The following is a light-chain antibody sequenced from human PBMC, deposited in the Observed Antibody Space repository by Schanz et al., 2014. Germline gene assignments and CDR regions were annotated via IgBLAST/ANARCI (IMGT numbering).Light chain of an antibody. CDR2: DVT. Sequence: QSALTQPASVSGSPGQSITISCTGTSSDVGGYNSVSWYQQHPGKAPKLMIYDVTSRPSGVSNRFSGSKSGNTASLTVSGLQAEDEADYYCSSYAGNYRGVFGGGTKLTVL. CDR1: SSDVGGYNS. V-gene: IGLV2-14*03. J-gene: IGLJ2*01. CDR3: SSYAGNYRGV.